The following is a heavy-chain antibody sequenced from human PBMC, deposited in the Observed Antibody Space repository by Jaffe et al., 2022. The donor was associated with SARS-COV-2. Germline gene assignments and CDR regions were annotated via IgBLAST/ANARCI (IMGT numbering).Heavy chain of an antibody. CDR1: GGTFSSYA. Sequence: QVQLVQSGAEVKKPGSSVKVSCKASGGTFSSYAISWVRQAPGQGLEWMGGIIPIFGTANYAQKFQGRVTITADESTSTAYMELSSLRSEDTAVYYCASSENYYDSSGYYPFDPWGQGTLVTVSS. CDR2: IIPIFGTA. D-gene: IGHD3-22*01. J-gene: IGHJ5*02. CDR3: ASSENYYDSSGYYPFDP. V-gene: IGHV1-69*01.